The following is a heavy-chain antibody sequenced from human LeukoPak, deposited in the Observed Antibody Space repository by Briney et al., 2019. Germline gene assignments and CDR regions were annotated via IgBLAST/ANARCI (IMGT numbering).Heavy chain of an antibody. CDR1: GFTVSTTY. CDR2: IYVDGRT. V-gene: IGHV3-53*01. D-gene: IGHD2/OR15-2a*01. J-gene: IGHJ4*02. Sequence: GGSLRLSCAASGFTVSTTYMSWVRQAPGKGLEWVSLIYVDGRTYYADSVKGRFTISRDNSKNTLYLQVNSLRAEDTAVYYCVSFYETYWGRGTLVTVSS. CDR3: VSFYETY.